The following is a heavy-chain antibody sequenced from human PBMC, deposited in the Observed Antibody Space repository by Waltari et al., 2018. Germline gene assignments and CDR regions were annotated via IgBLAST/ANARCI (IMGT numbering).Heavy chain of an antibody. V-gene: IGHV4-59*01. CDR1: GGPISCYY. D-gene: IGHD2-21*02. CDR2: IYYTGST. J-gene: IGHJ5*02. CDR3: ARGGGGDWEWFDP. Sequence: QVQLQESGPRLVKPSATLSLIATVAGGPISCYYCSWSRQPPGKGLDWIGYIYYTGSTNCNPSLKSRVTMSVDTSKTQFSLKLSSVTAADTAVYYCARGGGGDWEWFDPWGQGTLVTVSS.